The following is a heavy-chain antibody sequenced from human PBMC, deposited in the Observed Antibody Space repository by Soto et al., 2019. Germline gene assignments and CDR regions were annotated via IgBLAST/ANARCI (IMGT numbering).Heavy chain of an antibody. CDR2: INNSGST. D-gene: IGHD6-13*01. CDR3: ARGGAAVGTGYYYYGMDV. Sequence: PSETLSLTGSVCGGSFSGYYWSWIRQPPGKGLEWIGEINNSGSTNYNPYPKSRVTISVDTSKNQFSLKLSSVTAADTAVYYCARGGAAVGTGYYYYGMDVWGQGKTVT. J-gene: IGHJ6*02. CDR1: GGSFSGYY. V-gene: IGHV4-34*01.